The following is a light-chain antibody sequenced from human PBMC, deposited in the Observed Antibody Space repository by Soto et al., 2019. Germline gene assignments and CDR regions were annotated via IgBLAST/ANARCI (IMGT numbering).Light chain of an antibody. CDR1: QSVSSSY. V-gene: IGKV3-20*01. J-gene: IGKJ4*01. CDR3: QQYGSSFPLT. CDR2: GAS. Sequence: EIVLTQSPGTLSLSPGERATLSCRASQSVSSSYLAWYQQKPGQAPRLLIYGASSRATGIPARFSGSGSWTDVSLTISRLEPADFAVYYCQQYGSSFPLTFGGGTKVDIK.